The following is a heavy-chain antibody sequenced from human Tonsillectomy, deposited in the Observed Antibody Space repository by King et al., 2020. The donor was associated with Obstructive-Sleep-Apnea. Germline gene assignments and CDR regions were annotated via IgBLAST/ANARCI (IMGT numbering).Heavy chain of an antibody. D-gene: IGHD3-22*01. CDR2: INTNTGNP. CDR1: GYAFNIFA. V-gene: IGHV7-4-1*02. J-gene: IGHJ5*02. CDR3: VRGVSDGYFYWWFAP. Sequence: QLVQSGSELKEPGASVKVSCKASGYAFNIFALNWVRQASGQGLEWMGWINTNTGNPTYAQGFTGRFVISLDTSVTTTYLQINNLKTDDTAVYYCVRGVSDGYFYWWFAPWGQGTLVTVSS.